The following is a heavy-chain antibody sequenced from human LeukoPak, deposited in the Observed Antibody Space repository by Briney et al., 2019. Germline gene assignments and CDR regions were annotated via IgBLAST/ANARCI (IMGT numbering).Heavy chain of an antibody. D-gene: IGHD3-22*01. CDR1: GGSFSGYY. CDR3: ARHSDYYYDSSGYSAEYFQH. J-gene: IGHJ1*01. Sequence: SETLSLTCAVYGGSFSGYYWSWIRQPPGKGLEWIGEINHSGSTYYNPSLKSRVTISVDTSKNQFSLKLSSVTAADTAVYYCARHSDYYYDSSGYSAEYFQHWGQGTLVTVSS. V-gene: IGHV4-34*01. CDR2: INHSGST.